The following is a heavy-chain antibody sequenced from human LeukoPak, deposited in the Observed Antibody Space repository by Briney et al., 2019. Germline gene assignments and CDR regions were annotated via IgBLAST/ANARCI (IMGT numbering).Heavy chain of an antibody. CDR2: IYYSGST. V-gene: IGHV4-59*01. J-gene: IGHJ4*02. Sequence: KTSETLSLTCTVSGGSISSYYWSWIRQPPGKGLEWIGYIYYSGSTNYNPSLKSRVTISVDTSKNQFSLKLSPVTAADTAVYYCARAPSRDGYNEYYFDYWGQGTLVTVSS. CDR3: ARAPSRDGYNEYYFDY. CDR1: GGSISSYY. D-gene: IGHD5-24*01.